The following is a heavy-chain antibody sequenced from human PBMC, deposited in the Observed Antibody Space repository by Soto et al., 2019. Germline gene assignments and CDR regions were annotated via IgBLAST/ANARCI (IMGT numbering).Heavy chain of an antibody. J-gene: IGHJ5*02. Sequence: GGSLRLSCAASGFTFSSYAMSWVRQAPGKGLEWVSAISGSGGSTYYADSVKGRFTISRDNSKNTLYLQMNSLRAEDTAVYYCAKGQSRGIAAAGTKGFDPWGQGTLVTVSS. CDR3: AKGQSRGIAAAGTKGFDP. V-gene: IGHV3-23*01. CDR1: GFTFSSYA. D-gene: IGHD6-13*01. CDR2: ISGSGGST.